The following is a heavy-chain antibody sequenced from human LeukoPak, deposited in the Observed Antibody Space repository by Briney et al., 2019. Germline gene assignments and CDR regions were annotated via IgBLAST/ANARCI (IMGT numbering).Heavy chain of an antibody. J-gene: IGHJ4*02. CDR2: ISGSGGIT. CDR3: AKRAVADTRHFDY. Sequence: GGSLRLSCAASGFTFSTYAMSWVRQAPGKGLEWVSVISGSGGITYYADSVKGRVTISRDNSKNTLYLQMNSLRAEDTAVYYCAKRAVADTRHFDYWGQGTLATVSS. V-gene: IGHV3-23*01. D-gene: IGHD6-19*01. CDR1: GFTFSTYA.